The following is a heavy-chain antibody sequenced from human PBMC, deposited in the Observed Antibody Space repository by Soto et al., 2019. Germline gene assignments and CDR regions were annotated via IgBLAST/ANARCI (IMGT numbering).Heavy chain of an antibody. D-gene: IGHD2-21*01. CDR1: GYTFSGYS. V-gene: IGHV1-18*04. Sequence: QVVLEQSGGEVKKPGASVKVSCKASGYTFSGYSITWVRQAPGQGLEWMGRIGGYNGNTNYARTLRGRLTLTTDTSTSTAYMELRSLTSYDTAVYYCARDVFCGGAPACPDMDVWGQGTTVTVSS. J-gene: IGHJ6*02. CDR3: ARDVFCGGAPACPDMDV. CDR2: IGGYNGNT.